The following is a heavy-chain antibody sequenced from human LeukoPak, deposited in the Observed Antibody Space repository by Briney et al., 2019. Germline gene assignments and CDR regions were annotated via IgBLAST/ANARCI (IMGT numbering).Heavy chain of an antibody. CDR3: ARRSEWQDLLLAFDI. D-gene: IGHD3-3*01. CDR1: GYSFTSYW. CDR2: IYPGDSDT. J-gene: IGHJ3*02. V-gene: IGHV5-51*01. Sequence: GESLKISCKGSGYSFTSYWIGWVRRMPGKGLEWMGIIYPGDSDTRYSPSFQGQVTISADKSISTAYLQWSSLKASDTAMYYCARRSEWQDLLLAFDIWGQGTMVTVSS.